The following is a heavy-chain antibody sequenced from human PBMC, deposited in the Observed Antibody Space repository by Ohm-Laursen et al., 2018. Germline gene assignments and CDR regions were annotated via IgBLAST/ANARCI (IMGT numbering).Heavy chain of an antibody. CDR2: ISSSSSYI. D-gene: IGHD3-22*01. V-gene: IGHV3-21*01. Sequence: SLRLSCAASGFTFSSYSMNWVRQAPGKGLEWVSSISSSSSYIYYADSVKGRFTISRDNAKNSLYLQMNSLRAEDTAVYYCARDTSTYYCDSSGYYSPYYYGMDVWGQGTTVTVSS. CDR3: ARDTSTYYCDSSGYYSPYYYGMDV. CDR1: GFTFSSYS. J-gene: IGHJ6*02.